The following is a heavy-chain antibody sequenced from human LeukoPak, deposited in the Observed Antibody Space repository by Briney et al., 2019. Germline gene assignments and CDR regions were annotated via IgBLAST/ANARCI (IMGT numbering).Heavy chain of an antibody. J-gene: IGHJ4*02. V-gene: IGHV3-23*01. CDR3: AKDLARKRYFDWLLFGDFDY. D-gene: IGHD3-9*01. Sequence: PGGSLRLSCAASGFTFSSYAMSWVRQAPGKGLEWVSAISGSGGSTYYADSVKGRFTISRDNSKITLYLQMNSLRAEDTAVYYCAKDLARKRYFDWLLFGDFDYWGQGTLVTVSS. CDR2: ISGSGGST. CDR1: GFTFSSYA.